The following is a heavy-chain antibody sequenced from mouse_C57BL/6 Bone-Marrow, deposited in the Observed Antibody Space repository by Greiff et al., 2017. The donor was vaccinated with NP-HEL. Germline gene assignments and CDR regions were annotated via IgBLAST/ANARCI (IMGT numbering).Heavy chain of an antibody. CDR1: GYAFSSSW. D-gene: IGHD1-1*01. V-gene: IGHV1-82*01. J-gene: IGHJ1*03. CDR2: IYPGDGDT. Sequence: QVQLQQSGPELVKPGASVKISCKASGYAFSSSWMNWVKQRPGKGLEWIGRIYPGDGDTNYNGKFKGKATLTADKSSSTAYMQLSSLTSEDSAVYCCARELRYWYFDVWGTGTTVTVSS. CDR3: ARELRYWYFDV.